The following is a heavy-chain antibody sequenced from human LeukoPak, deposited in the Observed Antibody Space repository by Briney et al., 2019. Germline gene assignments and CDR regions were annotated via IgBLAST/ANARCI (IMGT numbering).Heavy chain of an antibody. J-gene: IGHJ3*02. D-gene: IGHD3-22*01. CDR1: GFTFSSND. CDR2: ISYDGGNK. V-gene: IGHV3-30*18. Sequence: GGSLRLSCAASGFTFSSNDTHWVRQAPGKGLEWVVVISYDGGNKYYADSVKGRFAIPRDNSKNTLYLQMNSLRAEDTAVYYCAKGTHYYDSSGYWGAFDIWGQGTMVTVPS. CDR3: AKGTHYYDSSGYWGAFDI.